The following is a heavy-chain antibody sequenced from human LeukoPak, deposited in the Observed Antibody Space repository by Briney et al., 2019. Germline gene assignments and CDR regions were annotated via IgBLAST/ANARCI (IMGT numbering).Heavy chain of an antibody. D-gene: IGHD5-12*01. V-gene: IGHV3-30*18. Sequence: GGSLRLSCAASEFTFSSYWMSWVRQAPGKGLEWVAVISYDGSNKYYADSVKGRFTISRDNSKNTLYLQMNSLRAEDTAVYYCAKELAYGGYVGAFDYWGQGTLVTVSS. J-gene: IGHJ4*02. CDR3: AKELAYGGYVGAFDY. CDR2: ISYDGSNK. CDR1: EFTFSSYW.